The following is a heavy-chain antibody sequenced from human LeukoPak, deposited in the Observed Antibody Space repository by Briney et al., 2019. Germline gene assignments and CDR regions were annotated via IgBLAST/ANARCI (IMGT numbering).Heavy chain of an antibody. CDR1: GNYW. D-gene: IGHD2/OR15-2a*01. CDR2: INSDGSWT. V-gene: IGHV3-74*01. J-gene: IGHJ4*02. Sequence: GGSLRLSCAASGNYWMHWVRQVPGQGLVWVSHINSDGSWTSYADSVKGRFTISKDNAKNTVCLQMNSLRAEDTAVYYCVSFYETYWGRGTLVTVSS. CDR3: VSFYETY.